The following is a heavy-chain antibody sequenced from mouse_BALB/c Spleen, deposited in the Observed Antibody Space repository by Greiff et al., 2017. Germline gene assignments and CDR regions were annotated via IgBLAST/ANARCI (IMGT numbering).Heavy chain of an antibody. V-gene: IGHV5-9-3*01. D-gene: IGHD1-1*01. CDR3: ARQGGRIDY. Sequence: EVQGVESGGGLVKPGGSLKLSCAASGFTFSSYAMSWVRQTPEKRLEWVATISSGGSYTYYPDSVKGRFTISRNNAKNTLYLQMSSLRSEDTAMYYFARQGGRIDYWGQGTSVTVSS. CDR2: ISSGGSYT. J-gene: IGHJ4*01. CDR1: GFTFSSYA.